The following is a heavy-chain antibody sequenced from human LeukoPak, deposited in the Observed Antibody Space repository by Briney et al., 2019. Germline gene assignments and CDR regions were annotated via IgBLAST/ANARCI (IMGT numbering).Heavy chain of an antibody. J-gene: IGHJ3*02. Sequence: KAGGSLRLSCAASGFTFSDYYMSWIRQAPGKGLEWVSYISSSGSTIYYADSVKGRFTISRDNAKNSPYQQMNSLRAEDTAVYYCARGDCSSTSCYSDAFDIWGQGTMVTVSS. V-gene: IGHV3-11*01. D-gene: IGHD2-2*01. CDR1: GFTFSDYY. CDR2: ISSSGSTI. CDR3: ARGDCSSTSCYSDAFDI.